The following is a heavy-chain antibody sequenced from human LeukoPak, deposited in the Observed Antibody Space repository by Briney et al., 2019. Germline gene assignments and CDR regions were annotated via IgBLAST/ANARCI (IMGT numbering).Heavy chain of an antibody. CDR1: GGSISSYY. D-gene: IGHD3-10*01. J-gene: IGHJ5*02. Sequence: PSETLSLTCTVSGGSISSYYWSWIRQPPGKGLEWIGYISNSGSINYNPSLKSRVTTSVDTSKNHFSLNLSSVTAADTAVYYCARALITMVRGVIGNWFDPWGQGTLVTVSS. V-gene: IGHV4-59*01. CDR2: ISNSGSI. CDR3: ARALITMVRGVIGNWFDP.